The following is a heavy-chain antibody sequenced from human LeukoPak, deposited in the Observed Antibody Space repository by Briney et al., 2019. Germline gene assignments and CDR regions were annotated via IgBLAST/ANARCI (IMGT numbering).Heavy chain of an antibody. Sequence: KASETLSLTCTVSGGSISSSSYYWGWIRQPPGKGLEWIGSIYYSGSTYYNPSLKSRVTISVDTSKNQFSLKLSSVTAADTAVYYCARHRVGVTYGGPNYFDYWGQGTLVTVSS. CDR3: ARHRVGVTYGGPNYFDY. J-gene: IGHJ4*02. V-gene: IGHV4-39*01. CDR2: IYYSGST. CDR1: GGSISSSSYY. D-gene: IGHD1-26*01.